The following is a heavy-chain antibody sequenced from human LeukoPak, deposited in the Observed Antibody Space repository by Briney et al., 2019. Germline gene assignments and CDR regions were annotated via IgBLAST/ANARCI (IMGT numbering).Heavy chain of an antibody. J-gene: IGHJ4*02. D-gene: IGHD4-23*01. CDR2: ISYDGSNK. CDR1: GFTFSSYA. CDR3: AKDGLDYGGNSPLDY. Sequence: GGSLRLSCAASGFTFSSYAMHWVRQAPGKGLEWVAVISYDGSNKYYADSVKGRFTISRDNSKNTLYLQMNSLRAEDTAVYYCAKDGLDYGGNSPLDYWGQGTLVTVSS. V-gene: IGHV3-30*04.